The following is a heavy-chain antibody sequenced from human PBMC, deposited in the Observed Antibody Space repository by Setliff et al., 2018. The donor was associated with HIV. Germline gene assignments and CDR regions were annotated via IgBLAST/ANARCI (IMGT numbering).Heavy chain of an antibody. CDR3: ARGNYDTSDYYTNFYYYYMDV. V-gene: IGHV4-34*01. D-gene: IGHD3-22*01. Sequence: SETLSLTCAVYGGSFSDYYWSWIRQPPRKRLEWIGELNGSGSTNYNPSLKSRVTISVDTSKNQFSLNLSSVTAADTAVYFCARGNYDTSDYYTNFYYYYMDVWGKGTAVTVSS. CDR2: LNGSGST. J-gene: IGHJ6*03. CDR1: GGSFSDYY.